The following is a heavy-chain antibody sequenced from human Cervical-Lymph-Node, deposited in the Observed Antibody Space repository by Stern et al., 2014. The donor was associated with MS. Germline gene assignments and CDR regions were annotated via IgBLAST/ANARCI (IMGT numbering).Heavy chain of an antibody. CDR1: GFTFSSYS. D-gene: IGHD1-20*01. Sequence: EMQLVESGGGLVKPGGSLRLSCAASGFTFSSYSMNWVRQAPGKGLEWVSSISSSSSYIYYADSVKGRFTISRDNAKNSLYLQMNSLRAEDTAVYYCAGITEPYYFDYWGQGTLVTVSS. CDR3: AGITEPYYFDY. J-gene: IGHJ4*02. CDR2: ISSSSSYI. V-gene: IGHV3-21*01.